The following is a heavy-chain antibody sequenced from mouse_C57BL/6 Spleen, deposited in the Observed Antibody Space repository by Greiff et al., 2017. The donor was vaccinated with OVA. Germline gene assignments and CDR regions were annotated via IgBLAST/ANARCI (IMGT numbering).Heavy chain of an antibody. CDR3: ARTGDYDVFDY. CDR2: IYPGSGNT. V-gene: IGHV1-66*01. J-gene: IGHJ2*01. CDR1: GYSFTSYY. D-gene: IGHD2-4*01. Sequence: QVQLQQSGPELVKPGASVKISCKASGYSFTSYYIHWVKQRPGQGLEWIGWIYPGSGNTKYNEKFKGKATLTADTSSSTAYMQLSSLTSEDSAVYYCARTGDYDVFDYWGQGTTLTVSS.